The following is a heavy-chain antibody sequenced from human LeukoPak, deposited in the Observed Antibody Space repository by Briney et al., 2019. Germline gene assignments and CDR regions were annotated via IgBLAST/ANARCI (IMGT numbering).Heavy chain of an antibody. V-gene: IGHV3-48*03. J-gene: IGHJ4*02. CDR2: ITTSGRTI. D-gene: IGHD4-17*01. CDR1: GFTFSSYE. Sequence: GGSLRLSCAASGFTFSSYEMNWVRQAPGKGLEWVSYITTSGRTIYYADSVKGGFTISRDKAKNSLYLQMNSLRAEDTAVYYCARGEDYGTNSFDYWGQGTLVTVSS. CDR3: ARGEDYGTNSFDY.